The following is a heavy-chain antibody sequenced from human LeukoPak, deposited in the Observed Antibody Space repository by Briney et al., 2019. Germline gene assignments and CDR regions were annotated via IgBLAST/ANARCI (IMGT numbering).Heavy chain of an antibody. CDR2: ISGSGGDT. V-gene: IGHV3-23*01. CDR3: AKEPAAGFYYYYYMDV. D-gene: IGHD6-13*01. J-gene: IGHJ6*03. Sequence: PGGSLRLSCAASRFTFSIYAMSWVRQAPGKGLEWVSGISGSGGDTYYADSVKGRFTISRDNSKNRVYLHMNSLRAEDTAVYYCAKEPAAGFYYYYYMDVWGKGTTVTISS. CDR1: RFTFSIYA.